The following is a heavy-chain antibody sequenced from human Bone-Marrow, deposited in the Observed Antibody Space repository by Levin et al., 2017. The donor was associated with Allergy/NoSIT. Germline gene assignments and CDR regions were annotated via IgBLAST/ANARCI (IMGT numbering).Heavy chain of an antibody. V-gene: IGHV3-21*01. CDR2: MSSNTNFR. Sequence: GESLKISCAASGFTFSTYSMNWVRQAPGKGLEWVSSMSSNTNFRNYADSVKGRFTISRDNAKNSLSLQMNSLRPEDTAVYYCARLFCCGNCLYWYFDLWGRGTMVTVSS. D-gene: IGHD2-15*01. CDR1: GFTFSTYS. J-gene: IGHJ2*01. CDR3: ARLFCCGNCLYWYFDL.